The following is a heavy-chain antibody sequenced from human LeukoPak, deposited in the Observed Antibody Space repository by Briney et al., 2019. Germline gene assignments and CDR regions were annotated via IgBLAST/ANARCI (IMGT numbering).Heavy chain of an antibody. D-gene: IGHD2-21*02. Sequence: ASVKVSRKASGYSFGDYAIHWVRQAPGQRLEWMGWINAGNGKTKYSQNFQARVTITRDRSASTVYMELSSLRSEDTSVYYCARSRWTAMEIIYYLDYWGQGTLVTVSS. CDR3: ARSRWTAMEIIYYLDY. V-gene: IGHV1-3*01. CDR1: GYSFGDYA. CDR2: INAGNGKT. J-gene: IGHJ4*02.